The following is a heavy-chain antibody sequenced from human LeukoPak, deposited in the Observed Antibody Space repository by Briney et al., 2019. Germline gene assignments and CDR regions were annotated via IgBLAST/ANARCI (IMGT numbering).Heavy chain of an antibody. D-gene: IGHD5-12*01. V-gene: IGHV1-69*01. J-gene: IGHJ4*02. CDR1: GGTFSSYA. CDR3: AREGDIVATTRPGNFDY. Sequence: SVKVSCKASGGTFSSYAISWVRQAPGQGLEWMGGIIPIFGTANYAQKFRGRVTITADESTSTAYMELSSLRSEDTAVYYCAREGDIVATTRPGNFDYWGQGTLVTVSS. CDR2: IIPIFGTA.